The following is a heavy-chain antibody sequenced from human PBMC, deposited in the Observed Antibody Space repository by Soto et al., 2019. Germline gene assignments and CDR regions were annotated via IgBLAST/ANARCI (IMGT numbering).Heavy chain of an antibody. J-gene: IGHJ4*02. CDR3: ARDYGDVYYDFWSGYSPPDY. Sequence: PGGSLRLSCAASGFIFSSYDMHWVRQAPGKGLVWVSRINSDGSSTSYADSVKGRFTISRDNAKNTLYLQMNSLRAEDTAVYYWARDYGDVYYDFWSGYSPPDYWGQGTLVTVSS. D-gene: IGHD3-3*01. CDR2: INSDGSST. CDR1: GFIFSSYD. V-gene: IGHV3-74*01.